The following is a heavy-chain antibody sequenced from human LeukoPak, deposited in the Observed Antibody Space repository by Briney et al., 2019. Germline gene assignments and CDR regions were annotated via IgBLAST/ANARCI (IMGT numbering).Heavy chain of an antibody. J-gene: IGHJ4*02. D-gene: IGHD3-10*01. V-gene: IGHV1-18*01. CDR3: ARHFHGSGTYYHFDY. Sequence: ASVKVSCKASGYTFTSYGISWVRQAPGQGLEWMGWISAYNGNTNYAQNLQGRATMTTDTSTSTAYMELRSLRSDDTAVYYCARHFHGSGTYYHFDYWGQGTLVTVSS. CDR1: GYTFTSYG. CDR2: ISAYNGNT.